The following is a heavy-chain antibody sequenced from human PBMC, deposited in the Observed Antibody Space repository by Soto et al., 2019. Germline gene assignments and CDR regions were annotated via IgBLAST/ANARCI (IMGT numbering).Heavy chain of an antibody. CDR2: INTDGSST. CDR3: AKRGVDTFGLSY. J-gene: IGHJ4*02. V-gene: IGHV3-74*01. Sequence: EVQLVESGGGLVQPGGSLRLSCAVSGFTFSSFWMHWVRQAPGEGLVWVSRINTDGSSTSYGDSVKGRFTISRDNAKNTLYLQMNSLRVEDTAMYYCAKRGVDTFGLSYWGQGTLVTVSS. D-gene: IGHD3-10*01. CDR1: GFTFSSFW.